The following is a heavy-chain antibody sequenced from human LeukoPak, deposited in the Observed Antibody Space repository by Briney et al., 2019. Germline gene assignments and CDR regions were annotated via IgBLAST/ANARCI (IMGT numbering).Heavy chain of an antibody. D-gene: IGHD6-13*01. CDR2: IYHSGST. V-gene: IGHV4-30-2*01. Sequence: KPSETLSLTCTVSGGSISSGGYYWSCIRRPPGKGLEWIGYIYHSGSTYYNPSLKSRVTISVDRSKNQFSLKLSSVTAADTAVYYCARHQQLVRGPYDAFDIWGQGTMVTVSS. J-gene: IGHJ3*02. CDR1: GGSISSGGYY. CDR3: ARHQQLVRGPYDAFDI.